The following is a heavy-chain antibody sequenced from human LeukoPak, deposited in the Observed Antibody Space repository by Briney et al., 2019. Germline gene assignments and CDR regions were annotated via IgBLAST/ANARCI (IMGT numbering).Heavy chain of an antibody. CDR3: ARGGWVNDDSGALFGMDV. D-gene: IGHD3-10*01. CDR2: MNPNSGNT. J-gene: IGHJ6*02. CDR1: GYTFSSYD. V-gene: IGHV1-8*02. Sequence: ASVKVSCKASGYTFSSYDISWVRQATGQGLEWMGRMNPNSGNTNYAQKFQGRVTMTRSTSTSTAYLELSSLRSDDTAVYYCARGGWVNDDSGALFGMDVWGQGTTVTVSS.